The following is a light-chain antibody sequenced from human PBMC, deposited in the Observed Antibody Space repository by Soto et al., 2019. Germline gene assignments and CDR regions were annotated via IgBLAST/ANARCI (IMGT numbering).Light chain of an antibody. CDR1: QSVNSVY. CDR3: QQYNNWPLT. Sequence: IVLTHSPGTLSFSPLYRSTLSFSSSQSVNSVYLAWYQQRPGQAPRLLIHGASSRATGTPDRFSGGGSGTEFTLTITSLQSEDFAVYWCQQYNNWPLTFGPGTRLEIK. V-gene: IGKV3D-20*02. J-gene: IGKJ5*01. CDR2: GAS.